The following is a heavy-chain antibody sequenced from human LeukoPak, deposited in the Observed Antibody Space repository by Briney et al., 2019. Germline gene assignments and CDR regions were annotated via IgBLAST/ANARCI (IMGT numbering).Heavy chain of an antibody. CDR3: VRAVGPFDY. D-gene: IGHD4-23*01. CDR1: GFTFSTYG. J-gene: IGHJ4*02. Sequence: PGRPLRLSCAASGFTFSTYGIHWVRQAPGKGLEWVAVIWSDGSNKYYADSVMGRFTISRDNSKNILYLQMNSLRPEDTAMYFCVRAVGPFDYWGQGTLVTVSS. CDR2: IWSDGSNK. V-gene: IGHV3-33*01.